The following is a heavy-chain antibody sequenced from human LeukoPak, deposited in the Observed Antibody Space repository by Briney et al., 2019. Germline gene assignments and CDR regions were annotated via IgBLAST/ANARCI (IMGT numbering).Heavy chain of an antibody. CDR2: FDPEDGET. V-gene: IGHV1-24*01. J-gene: IGHJ5*02. CDR3: ATTEYYDILTGSQKTNWFDP. CDR1: GYTFTKYG. D-gene: IGHD3-9*01. Sequence: ASVKVSCKASGYTFTKYGITWVRQAPGKGLEWMGGFDPEDGETIYAQKFQGRVTMTEDTSTDTAYMELSSLRSEDTAVYYCATTEYYDILTGSQKTNWFDPWGQGTLVTVSS.